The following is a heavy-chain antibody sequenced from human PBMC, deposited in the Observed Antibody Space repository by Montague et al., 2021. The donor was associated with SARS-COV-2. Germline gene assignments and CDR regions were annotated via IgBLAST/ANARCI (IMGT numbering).Heavy chain of an antibody. V-gene: IGHV4-59*01. CDR1: GGSLSSFY. CDR3: ARVAELDVFSVYYYGLDV. CDR2: IHNSGST. Sequence: SETLSLTCTVSGGSLSSFYWCWFRHPPANGPVYFGSIHNSGSTNFSPSLHSRVFISLDTSKNQFALNLMSVTTADTAVDYCARVAELDVFSVYYYGLDVWGQGTAVTVSS. J-gene: IGHJ6*02. D-gene: IGHD5/OR15-5a*01.